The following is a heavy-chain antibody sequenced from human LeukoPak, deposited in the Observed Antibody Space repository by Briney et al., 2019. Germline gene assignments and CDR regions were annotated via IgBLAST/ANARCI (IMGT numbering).Heavy chain of an antibody. CDR3: ARERGNYLRY. J-gene: IGHJ4*02. V-gene: IGHV3-48*02. CDR1: GGTFSSYS. D-gene: IGHD3-3*01. CDR2: ISSSGSTK. Sequence: PGGSLRLSCVASGGTFSSYSMSWVRQAPGKGLEWVSYISSSGSTKNYADSVMGRFAVSRDNAENTLYLQMNSLRDDDTAVYYCARERGNYLRYWGQGTLVTVSS.